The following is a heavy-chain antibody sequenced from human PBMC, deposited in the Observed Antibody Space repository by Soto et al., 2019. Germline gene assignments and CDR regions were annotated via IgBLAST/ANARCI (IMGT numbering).Heavy chain of an antibody. Sequence: QVQLVESGGGVVQPGRSLRLSCAASGFTFSSYGMHWVRQAPGKGLEWVAVISYDGSNKYYADSVKGRFTISRDNSKNTLYLQMNSLRAEDTAVYYCAEDMVAVVVVAALNYWGQGTLVTVSS. J-gene: IGHJ4*02. CDR3: AEDMVAVVVVAALNY. CDR1: GFTFSSYG. D-gene: IGHD2-15*01. V-gene: IGHV3-30*18. CDR2: ISYDGSNK.